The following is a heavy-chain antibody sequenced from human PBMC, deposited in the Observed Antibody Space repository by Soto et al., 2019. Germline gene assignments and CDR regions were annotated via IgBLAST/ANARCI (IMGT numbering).Heavy chain of an antibody. D-gene: IGHD6-19*01. CDR3: AREYSSAWKTVDY. Sequence: EVQLLESGGGLVQPGRSLRLSCAASGFTFNSYAVSWVRQAPGKGLEWVSAISDIGGTTYYADSVKGRFTISRDKSKNTLYLQMNSLRAEDTAVDYCAREYSSAWKTVDYWGQGTLVTVSS. CDR1: GFTFNSYA. J-gene: IGHJ4*02. CDR2: ISDIGGTT. V-gene: IGHV3-23*01.